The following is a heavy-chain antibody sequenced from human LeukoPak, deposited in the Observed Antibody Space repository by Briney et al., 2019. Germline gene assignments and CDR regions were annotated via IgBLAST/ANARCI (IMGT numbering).Heavy chain of an antibody. J-gene: IGHJ3*02. Sequence: HSGGSLRLSCAASGFTFSSYAMSWVRQAPGKGLEWVSAISGSGGSTYYVDSVKGRFTISRDNSKNTLYLQVNSRRAEDTAVYYCAKDYYYDSSGYYRVLNDAFDIWGQGTMVTVSS. CDR3: AKDYYYDSSGYYRVLNDAFDI. CDR1: GFTFSSYA. D-gene: IGHD3-22*01. V-gene: IGHV3-23*01. CDR2: ISGSGGST.